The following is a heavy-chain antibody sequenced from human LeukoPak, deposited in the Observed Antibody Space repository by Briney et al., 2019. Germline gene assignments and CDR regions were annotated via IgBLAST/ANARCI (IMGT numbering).Heavy chain of an antibody. CDR2: INWNGGCT. CDR1: GFTFDDYG. J-gene: IGHJ3*02. Sequence: GGSLRLSCAASGFTFDDYGMSWVRQAPGKGLEWVSGINWNGGCTGYADSVKGRFTISRDNSKNTLYLQMNSLRAEDTAVYYCAKGRRDGYNDAFDIWGQGTMVTVSS. D-gene: IGHD5-24*01. CDR3: AKGRRDGYNDAFDI. V-gene: IGHV3-20*04.